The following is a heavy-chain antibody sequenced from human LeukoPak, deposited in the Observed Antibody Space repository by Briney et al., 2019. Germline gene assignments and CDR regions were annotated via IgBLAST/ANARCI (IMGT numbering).Heavy chain of an antibody. J-gene: IGHJ4*02. Sequence: SETLSLTCTVSGGSISSYYWSWIRQPPGKGLEWIGYIYYSGSTNYNPSLKSRVTISVDTSKNQFSPKLSSVTAADTAVYYCASSSGYGSIVLDYWGQGTLVTVSS. CDR3: ASSSGYGSIVLDY. CDR2: IYYSGST. D-gene: IGHD5-12*01. CDR1: GGSISSYY. V-gene: IGHV4-59*08.